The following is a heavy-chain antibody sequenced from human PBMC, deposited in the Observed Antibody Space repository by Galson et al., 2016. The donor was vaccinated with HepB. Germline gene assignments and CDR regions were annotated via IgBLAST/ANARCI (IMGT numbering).Heavy chain of an antibody. D-gene: IGHD3-10*01. CDR2: MSWNSATV. Sequence: SLRLSCAGSGFSVDDFAMHWVRQAPGMGLEWVGGMSWNSATVGYGDSVKGRFIISSDNAKKSLYLQLNRLRRCDTAVYFCTKGIYGSGNYKGGLFDSWGQGTLVIVSS. CDR1: GFSVDDFA. J-gene: IGHJ5*01. V-gene: IGHV3-9*01. CDR3: TKGIYGSGNYKGGLFDS.